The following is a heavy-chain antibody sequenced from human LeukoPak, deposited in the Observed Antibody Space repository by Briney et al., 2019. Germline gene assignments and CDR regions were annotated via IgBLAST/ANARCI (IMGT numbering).Heavy chain of an antibody. V-gene: IGHV3-21*01. CDR1: EFAFSSYS. CDR3: ARGSGSPDY. J-gene: IGHJ4*02. Sequence: GGSLRLSCAASEFAFSSYSMNWVRQAPGKGLEWVSSITSSSSSIYYADSVKGRFTISRDNAKNSLYLQMSGLRAEDTAVYYCARGSGSPDYWGLGTLVTVSS. CDR2: ITSSSSSI. D-gene: IGHD1-26*01.